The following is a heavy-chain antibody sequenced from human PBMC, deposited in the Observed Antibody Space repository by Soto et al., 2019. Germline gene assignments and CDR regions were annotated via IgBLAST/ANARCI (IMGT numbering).Heavy chain of an antibody. CDR2: IYDSVNT. V-gene: IGHV4-31*03. J-gene: IGHJ4*02. Sequence: SETLSLTCTVSGDSLGSGGHYWSWIRQHPGKGLEWIGHIYDSVNTYYSPSLRSRVTISADMSKNQFSLNLRSVTAADTAVYYCARVDHRGYFAILTDYWGQGTLVTVSS. D-gene: IGHD3-9*01. CDR3: ARVDHRGYFAILTDY. CDR1: GDSLGSGGHY.